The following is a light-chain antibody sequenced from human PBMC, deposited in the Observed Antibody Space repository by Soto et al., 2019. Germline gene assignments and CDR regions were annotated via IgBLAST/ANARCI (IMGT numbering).Light chain of an antibody. V-gene: IGKV1-5*01. CDR1: QSINSG. CDR3: QQYESFLYT. Sequence: DIQLTQSPSSLSASVGDRVTITCRASQSINSGLAWYQQKPGKAPKLLIFDASSLEGGVPSRFSGTGSGTEFTLTISSLQPDDFTTYYCQQYESFLYTFGQGTKLEIK. CDR2: DAS. J-gene: IGKJ2*01.